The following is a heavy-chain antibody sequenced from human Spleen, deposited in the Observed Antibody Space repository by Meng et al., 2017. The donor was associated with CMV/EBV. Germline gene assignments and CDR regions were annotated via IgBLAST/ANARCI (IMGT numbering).Heavy chain of an antibody. D-gene: IGHD1-26*01. V-gene: IGHV3-23*01. CDR2: ISGSGGST. Sequence: GESLKISCAASGFTFSSYAMSWVRQAPGKGLEWVSAISGSGGSTYYADSVKGRFTISRDNPKNTLYLQMNSLRAEDTAVYYCANSHGGSYGGFDYWGQGTLVTVSS. J-gene: IGHJ4*02. CDR3: ANSHGGSYGGFDY. CDR1: GFTFSSYA.